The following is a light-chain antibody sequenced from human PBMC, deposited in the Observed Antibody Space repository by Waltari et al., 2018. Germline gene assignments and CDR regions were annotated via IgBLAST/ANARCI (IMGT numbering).Light chain of an antibody. CDR1: QTVLYSSNNKDY. J-gene: IGKJ2*01. V-gene: IGKV4-1*01. CDR2: WAS. Sequence: DIVMTQSPDSLAVSLCARATIDCKSNQTVLYSSNNKDYLAWYQQKPGQPPKLVFYWASTRESGVPDRFSASGSGTDFTLTISSLQAEDVAVYYCQQYYSSPYTFGQGTKLEIK. CDR3: QQYYSSPYT.